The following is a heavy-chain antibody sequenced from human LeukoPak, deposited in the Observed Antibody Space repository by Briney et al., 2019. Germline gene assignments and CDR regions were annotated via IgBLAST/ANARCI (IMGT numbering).Heavy chain of an antibody. CDR3: AKDFGDDLLRYFDWLGPNHIRRLGAFDI. D-gene: IGHD3-9*01. CDR2: ISPSGGIT. J-gene: IGHJ3*02. CDR1: GFTFSSHG. V-gene: IGHV3-23*01. Sequence: GGSLRLSCAASGFTFSSHGMNWVRQAPGKGLEGVSGISPSGGITYFTGSVKGRFTISRDNSKNTLYLQMNSLRAEDTAVYYCAKDFGDDLLRYFDWLGPNHIRRLGAFDIWGQGTMVTVSS.